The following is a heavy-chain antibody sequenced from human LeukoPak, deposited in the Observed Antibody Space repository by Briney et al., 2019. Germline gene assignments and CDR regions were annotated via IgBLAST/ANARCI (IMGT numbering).Heavy chain of an antibody. V-gene: IGHV4-39*07. CDR1: GGSISSSSYY. J-gene: IGHJ4*02. CDR2: IYYSGST. Sequence: SETLSLTCTVSGGSISSSSYYWGWIRQPPGKGLEWIGSIYYSGSTYYNPSLKSRVTISADTSKNQFSLKLSSVTAADTAVYYCARGLKDIVLMVYATYFDYWGQGTLVTVSS. CDR3: ARGLKDIVLMVYATYFDY. D-gene: IGHD2-8*01.